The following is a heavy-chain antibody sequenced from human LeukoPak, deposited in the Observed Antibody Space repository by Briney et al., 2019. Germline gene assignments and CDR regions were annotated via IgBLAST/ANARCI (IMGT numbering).Heavy chain of an antibody. D-gene: IGHD3-10*01. CDR2: ISGFNGNT. CDR3: ARMVRGVPYYYGMDV. J-gene: IGHJ6*02. Sequence: ASVKVSCKASGYTFTNYGISWVRQAPGQGLEWMGWISGFNGNTNYGQKVQGRVTMTTDTSTITAYMELRSLRSDDTAVYYCARMVRGVPYYYGMDVWGQGTTVNVSS. V-gene: IGHV1-18*01. CDR1: GYTFTNYG.